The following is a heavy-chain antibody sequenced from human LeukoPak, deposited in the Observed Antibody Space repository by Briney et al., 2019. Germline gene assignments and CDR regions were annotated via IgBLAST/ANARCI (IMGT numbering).Heavy chain of an antibody. V-gene: IGHV3-7*01. Sequence: PGGCLRLSCAVSGLTFSSSWMDWVRQAPGKGLEWVASINPDGNKKYSADSVKGRFTISRDNAENSLYLQMNSLRVEDTAFYYCARDLAYSRLDYWGQGMSVTVSS. CDR3: ARDLAYSRLDY. CDR1: GLTFSSSW. D-gene: IGHD5-18*01. CDR2: INPDGNKK. J-gene: IGHJ4*02.